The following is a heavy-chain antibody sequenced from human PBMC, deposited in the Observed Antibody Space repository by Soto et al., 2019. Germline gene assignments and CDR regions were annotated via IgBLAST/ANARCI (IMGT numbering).Heavy chain of an antibody. Sequence: SETLSLTCTVSGDSVRSDSYYWTWIRQPPGKGLEWIGYISSSGSTKYNPSLKSRVTISRDTSSNQFSLELTSVTAADTAIYYCARDIRGYSRAFDYWGQGTLVTVSS. V-gene: IGHV4-61*01. CDR1: GDSVRSDSYY. CDR2: ISSSGST. D-gene: IGHD5-18*01. CDR3: ARDIRGYSRAFDY. J-gene: IGHJ4*02.